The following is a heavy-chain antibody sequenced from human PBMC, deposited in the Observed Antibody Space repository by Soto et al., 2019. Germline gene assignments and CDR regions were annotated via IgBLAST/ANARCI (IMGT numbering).Heavy chain of an antibody. CDR2: ISWNSGSI. CDR1: GFTFDDYA. V-gene: IGHV3-9*01. J-gene: IGHJ3*02. D-gene: IGHD4-17*01. Sequence: GGSLRLSCAASGFTFDDYAMHWVRQAPGKGLEWVSGISWNSGSIGYADSVKGRFTISRDNAKNSLYLQMNSLRAEDTALYYCAKDMRTTKRSDAFDIWGQGTMVTVSS. CDR3: AKDMRTTKRSDAFDI.